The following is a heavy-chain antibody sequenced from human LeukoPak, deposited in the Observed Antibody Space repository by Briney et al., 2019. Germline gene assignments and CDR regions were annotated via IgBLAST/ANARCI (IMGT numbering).Heavy chain of an antibody. Sequence: GGSLRLSCAASRFTVSSNYMSWVRQGPGKGLEWVSVIYTGGSTYYADSVEGRFTISRDNSKNTLYLQMNSLRAGDTAVYYCAMATWVGGLDYWGQGTLVTVSS. CDR3: AMATWVGGLDY. V-gene: IGHV3-66*01. J-gene: IGHJ4*02. D-gene: IGHD1-26*01. CDR1: RFTVSSNY. CDR2: IYTGGST.